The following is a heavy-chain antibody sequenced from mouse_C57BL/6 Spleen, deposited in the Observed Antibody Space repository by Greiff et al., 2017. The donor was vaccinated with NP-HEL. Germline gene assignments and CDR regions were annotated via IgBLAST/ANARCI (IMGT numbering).Heavy chain of an antibody. CDR1: GYTFTSYW. D-gene: IGHD2-5*01. CDR3: ADSNWDY. Sequence: QVQLQQPGAELVKPGASVKLSCKASGYTFTSYWMQWVKQRPGQGLEWIGEIDPSDSYTNYNQKFKGKATLTVDTSSSTAYMQLSSLTSEDSAVYYCADSNWDYWGQGTTLTVSS. J-gene: IGHJ2*01. CDR2: IDPSDSYT. V-gene: IGHV1-50*01.